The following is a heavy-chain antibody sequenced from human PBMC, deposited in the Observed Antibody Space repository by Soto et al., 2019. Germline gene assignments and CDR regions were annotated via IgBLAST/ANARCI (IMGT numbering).Heavy chain of an antibody. V-gene: IGHV3-23*01. Sequence: QSGGSLRLSCAASGFVFSNHPMAWVRQAPGKGLEWVAGVSGSGDTTYYPDSVKGRFTISRDNFDSSLHLQMNRLRADDTAVYYCAKDRRITMVRGFLRSFEHWGQGTPVTVCS. CDR3: AKDRRITMVRGFLRSFEH. D-gene: IGHD3-10*01. J-gene: IGHJ4*02. CDR2: VSGSGDTT. CDR1: GFVFSNHP.